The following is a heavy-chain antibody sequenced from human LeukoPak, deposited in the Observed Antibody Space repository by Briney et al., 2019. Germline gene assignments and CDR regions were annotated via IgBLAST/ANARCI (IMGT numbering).Heavy chain of an antibody. J-gene: IGHJ4*02. CDR2: IIPIFGTA. CDR3: ARDKNAGYSSSWYYFDY. D-gene: IGHD6-13*01. V-gene: IGHV1-69*05. CDR1: GGTFSSYA. Sequence: SVKVSCKASGGTFSSYAISWVRQAPGQGLEWMGGIIPIFGTANYAQKFQGRVTMTRDTSTSTVYMELSSLRSEDTAVYYCARDKNAGYSSSWYYFDYWGQGTLVTVSS.